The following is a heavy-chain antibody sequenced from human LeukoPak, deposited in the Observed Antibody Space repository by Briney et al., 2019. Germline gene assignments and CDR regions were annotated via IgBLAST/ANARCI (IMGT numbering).Heavy chain of an antibody. CDR2: IYYHGRT. CDR3: ARRRYYDSTGYLD. J-gene: IGHJ1*01. Sequence: SETLSLTCTISGDSISSSSYYWGWIRQPRGKGLEWIGVIYYHGRTYYIPSLKSRVSISIDTSNNQCSLALKSVTAADTALYFCARRRYYDSTGYLDWGQGTLVTVSS. CDR1: GDSISSSSYY. D-gene: IGHD3-22*01. V-gene: IGHV4-39*01.